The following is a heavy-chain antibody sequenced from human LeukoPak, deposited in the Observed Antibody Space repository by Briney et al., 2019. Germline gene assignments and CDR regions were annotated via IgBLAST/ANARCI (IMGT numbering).Heavy chain of an antibody. D-gene: IGHD5-18*01. V-gene: IGHV3-23*01. CDR2: ISGSGGST. J-gene: IGHJ6*03. Sequence: GGSLRLSCAASGFTFSSYAMSWVRQAPGKGLEWVSVISGSGGSTYYADSVKGRFTISRDNSKNTLYLQMNSLRAEDTAVYYCAIRGYSSDYYYMDVWGKGTTVTVSS. CDR3: AIRGYSSDYYYMDV. CDR1: GFTFSSYA.